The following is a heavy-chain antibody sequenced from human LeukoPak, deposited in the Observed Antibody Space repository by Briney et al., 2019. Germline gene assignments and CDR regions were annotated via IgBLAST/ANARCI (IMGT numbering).Heavy chain of an antibody. Sequence: SEPLSLTCTVSGDSITNSNFYWGWIRQSPGKGLEWIGSIFHSGSTNYNPSLKSRVTISVDTSKNQFCLRVRSVTAAETALYYCAGRGIVTGYFDFWGRGTLVTVSS. J-gene: IGHJ4*02. CDR1: GDSITNSNFY. V-gene: IGHV4-39*01. CDR2: IFHSGST. D-gene: IGHD3-9*01. CDR3: AGRGIVTGYFDF.